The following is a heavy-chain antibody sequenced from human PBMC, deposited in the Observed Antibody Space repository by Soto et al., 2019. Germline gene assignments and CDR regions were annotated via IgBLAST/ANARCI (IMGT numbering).Heavy chain of an antibody. CDR3: AIKPTYYYDSSGYPSDAFDI. J-gene: IGHJ3*02. D-gene: IGHD3-22*01. CDR2: INHSGST. CDR1: GGSFSGYY. V-gene: IGHV4-34*01. Sequence: QVQLQQWGAGLLKPSETLSLTCAVYGGSFSGYYWSWIRQPPGKGLEWIGEINHSGSTNYNPSLKSRVTISVDTSKNQFSLKLSSVTAADTAVYYCAIKPTYYYDSSGYPSDAFDIWGQGTMVTVSS.